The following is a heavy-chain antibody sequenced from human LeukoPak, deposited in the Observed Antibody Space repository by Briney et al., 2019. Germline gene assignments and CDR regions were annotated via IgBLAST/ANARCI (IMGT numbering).Heavy chain of an antibody. J-gene: IGHJ4*02. D-gene: IGHD3-9*01. CDR1: GYSISSGYY. Sequence: SETLSLTCTVSGYSISSGYYWGWIRQPPGKGLEWIGSIYHSGSTYYNPSLKSRVTISVDTSKNQFSLKLSSVTAADTAVYYCAGDPTLLRYFDWLPYYFDYWGQGTLVTVSS. CDR3: AGDPTLLRYFDWLPYYFDY. V-gene: IGHV4-38-2*02. CDR2: IYHSGST.